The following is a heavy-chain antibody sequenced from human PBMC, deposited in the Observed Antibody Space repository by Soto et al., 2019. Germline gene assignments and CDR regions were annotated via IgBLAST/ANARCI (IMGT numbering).Heavy chain of an antibody. J-gene: IGHJ6*02. D-gene: IGHD4-17*01. CDR3: AKDHMCGDPWGYYYYGLDV. CDR2: ISGSGGST. CDR1: GFTFSSYA. Sequence: GGSLRLSCAASGFTFSSYAMSWVRQAPGKGLEWVSAISGSGGSTYYADSVKGRFTISIANSKNTPYLQMNSLRAEDTAVYYCAKDHMCGDPWGYYYYGLDVWGQGTTVTVSS. V-gene: IGHV3-23*01.